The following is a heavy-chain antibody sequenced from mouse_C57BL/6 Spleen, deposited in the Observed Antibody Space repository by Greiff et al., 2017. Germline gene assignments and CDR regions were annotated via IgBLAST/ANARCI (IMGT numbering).Heavy chain of an antibody. J-gene: IGHJ2*01. V-gene: IGHV1-52*01. CDR2: IDPSDSET. CDR1: GYTFTSYW. CDR3: ARMSYGNYPPFDD. Sequence: QVQLQQPGAELVRPGSSVKLSCKASGYTFTSYWMHWVKQRPIQGLEWIGNIDPSDSETHYNQKFKDKATLTVDRSSSTAYMQLSSLTSEDSAVYYCARMSYGNYPPFDDWGQGTTLTVSS. D-gene: IGHD2-1*01.